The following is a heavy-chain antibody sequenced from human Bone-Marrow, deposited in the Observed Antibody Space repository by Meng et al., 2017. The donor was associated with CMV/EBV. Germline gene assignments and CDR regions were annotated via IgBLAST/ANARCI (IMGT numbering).Heavy chain of an antibody. CDR3: ATSSGDTSTIYY. Sequence: GGSLRLSCAASGFIFSSYGMHWVRQAPGKGLEWVAFIRYDGSNKYYADSVKGRFTISRDNSKNTLYLQMNSLRAEDTAVYYCATSSGDTSTIYYWGQGMLVTVSS. J-gene: IGHJ4*02. V-gene: IGHV3-30*02. CDR1: GFIFSSYG. D-gene: IGHD3-3*01. CDR2: IRYDGSNK.